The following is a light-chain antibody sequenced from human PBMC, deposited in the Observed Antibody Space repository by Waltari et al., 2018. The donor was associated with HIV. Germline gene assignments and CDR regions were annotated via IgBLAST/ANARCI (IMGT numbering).Light chain of an antibody. J-gene: IGLJ2*01. CDR1: SSAFGISNY. CDR3: TSYTSNDTLL. CDR2: EVI. Sequence: HSALTQPASVSASPGQSITISCTGTSSAFGISNYVSRYQQHPGNVPKVIISEVISRPSGVADRFSGSKSGNTASLTISGLQPEDEADYYCTSYTSNDTLLFGGGTKVTVL. V-gene: IGLV2-14*01.